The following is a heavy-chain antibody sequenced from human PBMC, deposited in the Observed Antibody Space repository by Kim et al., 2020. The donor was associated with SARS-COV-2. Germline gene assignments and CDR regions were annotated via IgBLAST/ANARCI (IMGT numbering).Heavy chain of an antibody. CDR3: ARHIYDAGTCDL. D-gene: IGHD3-10*01. CDR2: IDPSDSNT. CDR1: GYSFTNYW. Sequence: GESLKISCKASGYSFTNYWISWVRQMPGKGLEWVGRIDPSDSNTNYRPSFQGHVSISADRSTSTAYLQWSSLTASDSGMYYCARHIYDAGTCDLWGQGT. V-gene: IGHV5-10-1*01. J-gene: IGHJ4*02.